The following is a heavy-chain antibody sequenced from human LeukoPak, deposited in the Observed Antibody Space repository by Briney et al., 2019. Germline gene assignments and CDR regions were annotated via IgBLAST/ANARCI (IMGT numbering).Heavy chain of an antibody. CDR2: INPSGGST. V-gene: IGHV1-46*01. Sequence: ASVKVSCKASGYTFTSYYMHWVRQAPGQGLEWMGIINPSGGSTSYAQKFQGRVTMTRDMSTSTVYMELSSLRSEDTVVYYCARDLSVLRYFDWHDAFDIWGQGTMVTVSS. CDR1: GYTFTSYY. CDR3: ARDLSVLRYFDWHDAFDI. J-gene: IGHJ3*02. D-gene: IGHD3-9*01.